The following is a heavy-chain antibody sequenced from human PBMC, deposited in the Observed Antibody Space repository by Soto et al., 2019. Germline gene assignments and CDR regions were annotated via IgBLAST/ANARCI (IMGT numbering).Heavy chain of an antibody. Sequence: GGSLRLSCAASGFTVSSNYMNWVRQAPGKGLEWLSIIYSDGTTYYADSVKGRFTISRDNFKNTLYLQMNNLRAEDTAVYYCAILSNWGHGTLVTVSS. V-gene: IGHV3-53*01. CDR2: IYSDGTT. CDR1: GFTVSSNY. CDR3: AILSN. J-gene: IGHJ4*01. D-gene: IGHD6-6*01.